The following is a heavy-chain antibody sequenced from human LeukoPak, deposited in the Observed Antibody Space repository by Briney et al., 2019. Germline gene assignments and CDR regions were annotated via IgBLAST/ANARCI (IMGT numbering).Heavy chain of an antibody. CDR2: ISYDGSNK. CDR1: GLTFRSYG. J-gene: IGHJ4*02. Sequence: GGSLRLSCAASGLTFRSYGMHWVRQAPGKGLEWVAVISYDGSNKVYADSVKGRFTVSRDNSKNTLYLQMNSLRAEDTAVYYCVRGAYSSSWLNFDYWGQGTLVTVSS. CDR3: VRGAYSSSWLNFDY. V-gene: IGHV3-30*03. D-gene: IGHD6-13*01.